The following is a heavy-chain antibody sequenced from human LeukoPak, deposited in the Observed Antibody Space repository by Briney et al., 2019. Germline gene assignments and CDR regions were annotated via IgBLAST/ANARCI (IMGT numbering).Heavy chain of an antibody. Sequence: SQTLSLTCTVSGGSISSGSYYWSWIRQPAGKGLEWIGRIYTSGSTNYNPSLKSRVTISVDTSKNQFSLKLSSVTAADTAVYYCAREYYDFRSGYYSNNWFDPWGQGTLVTVSS. CDR2: IYTSGST. CDR3: AREYYDFRSGYYSNNWFDP. D-gene: IGHD3-3*01. CDR1: GGSISSGSYY. J-gene: IGHJ5*02. V-gene: IGHV4-61*02.